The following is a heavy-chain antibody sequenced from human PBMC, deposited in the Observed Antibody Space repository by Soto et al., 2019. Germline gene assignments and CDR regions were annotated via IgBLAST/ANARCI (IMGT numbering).Heavy chain of an antibody. D-gene: IGHD3-10*01. V-gene: IGHV3-9*01. J-gene: IGHJ6*02. Sequence: RLPRAASGFHFDYLDMESVRPTPRKGLEWVSGINWNSGSMGYADSVKGRFTISRDNAKTSLYLQMNSLRAEDTALYYCAKDRGSGSYAANYYYYGMDVWGQGTTVTVSS. CDR1: GFHFDYLD. CDR2: INWNSGSM. CDR3: AKDRGSGSYAANYYYYGMDV.